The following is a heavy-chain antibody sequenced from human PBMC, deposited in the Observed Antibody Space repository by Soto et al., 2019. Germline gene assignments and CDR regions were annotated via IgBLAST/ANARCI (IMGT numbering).Heavy chain of an antibody. CDR1: GGTFSSYA. CDR2: IIPIFGTA. D-gene: IGHD3-16*01. CDR3: AREPGGAMRPDDY. V-gene: IGHV1-69*13. Sequence: SVKVSCKASGGTFSSYAISWVRQAPGQGLEWMGGIIPIFGTANYAQKFQGRVTITADESTSTAYMELSSLRSEDTAVYYCAREPGGAMRPDDYWGQGTLVTVSS. J-gene: IGHJ4*02.